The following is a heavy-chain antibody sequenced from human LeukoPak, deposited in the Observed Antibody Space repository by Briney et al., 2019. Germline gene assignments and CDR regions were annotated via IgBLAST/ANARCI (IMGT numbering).Heavy chain of an antibody. CDR1: GDSVSTNSAT. D-gene: IGHD1-26*01. CDR3: ARLVGASWFDS. V-gene: IGHV6-1*01. Sequence: SQTLSLTCAISGDSVSTNSATWSWLKQSPSRGLEWLGRTYYRSKWNNDYAVSMKSRITINPDTSKNQFSLQLNSVTPEDTAVYYCARLVGASWFDSWGQGTLVTVSS. J-gene: IGHJ5*01. CDR2: TYYRSKWNN.